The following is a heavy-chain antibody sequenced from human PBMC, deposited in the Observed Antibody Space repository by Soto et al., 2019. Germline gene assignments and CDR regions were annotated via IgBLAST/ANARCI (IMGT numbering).Heavy chain of an antibody. D-gene: IGHD1-26*01. J-gene: IGHJ4*02. CDR2: ISGSGGST. V-gene: IGHV3-23*01. CDR3: AVGRGSNDWHFFDY. CDR1: GFTFSNYA. Sequence: EVQVLESGGGLVQPGGSLRLSCAASGFTFSNYAMSWVRQAPGKGLECVSLISGSGGSTYYADSVKGRFTISRDNSKNTLYLQMNSLRAEDTAVYYCAVGRGSNDWHFFDYWGQGTLVTVSS.